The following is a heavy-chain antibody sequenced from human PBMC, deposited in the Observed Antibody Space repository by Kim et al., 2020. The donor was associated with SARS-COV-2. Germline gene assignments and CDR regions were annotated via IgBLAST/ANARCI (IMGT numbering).Heavy chain of an antibody. CDR3: TRVSGTTLVTWDAFG. CDR2: IRSKVNSIEK. Sequence: GGSLRLSCGASGFTFSDCAMHWVRRAPGKGLEWVGRIRSKVNSIEKAYSEKGRGRITISRAETTKKAYMQMKSAKNEDTDDYYRTRVSGTTLVTWDAFG. J-gene: IGHJ3*02. V-gene: IGHV3-73*01. D-gene: IGHD1-1*01. CDR1: GFTFSDCA.